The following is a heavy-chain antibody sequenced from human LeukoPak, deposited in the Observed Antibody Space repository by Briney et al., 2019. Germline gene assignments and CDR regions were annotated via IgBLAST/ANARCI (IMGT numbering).Heavy chain of an antibody. CDR1: GFTFSNAW. CDR3: TTEDDGSGSYHDY. Sequence: GGSLRLSCAASGFTFSNAWMSWVRQAPGKGLEWVGRIKSKTDGGTTDYAAPVKGRFTISRDDSKNTLYLQMNSPKTEDTAVYYCTTEDDGSGSYHDYWGQGTLVTVSS. D-gene: IGHD3-10*01. J-gene: IGHJ4*02. V-gene: IGHV3-15*01. CDR2: IKSKTDGGTT.